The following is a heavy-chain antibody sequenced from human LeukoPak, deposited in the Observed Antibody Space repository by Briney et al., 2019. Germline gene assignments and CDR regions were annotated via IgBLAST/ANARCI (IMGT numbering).Heavy chain of an antibody. V-gene: IGHV2-5*02. D-gene: IGHD5-12*01. J-gene: IGHJ4*02. CDR2: IYWDDDK. CDR1: GFSLSTTTVG. CDR3: AHRPSKHSGFEHYDY. Sequence: SGPTLVNPTQTLTLTCTFSGFSLSTTTVGVGWIRQPPGKALEWLALIYWDDDKRYSPSLKSRLTITKDTSKNQVVLTMTNMDPVDTAIYYCAHRPSKHSGFEHYDYWGQGTLVTVSS.